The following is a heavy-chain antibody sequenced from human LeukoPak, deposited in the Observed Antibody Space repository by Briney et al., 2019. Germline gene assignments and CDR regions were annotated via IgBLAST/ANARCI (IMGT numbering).Heavy chain of an antibody. CDR3: AKWEGYCSGGSCYGRFDY. Sequence: GGSLRLSCAASGFTFSSYGMHWVRQAPGKGLEWVAVISYDGSNEYYADSVKGRFTISRDNSKNTLYLQMNSLRAEDTAVYYCAKWEGYCSGGSCYGRFDYWGQGTLVTVSS. J-gene: IGHJ4*02. CDR2: ISYDGSNE. V-gene: IGHV3-30*18. CDR1: GFTFSSYG. D-gene: IGHD2-15*01.